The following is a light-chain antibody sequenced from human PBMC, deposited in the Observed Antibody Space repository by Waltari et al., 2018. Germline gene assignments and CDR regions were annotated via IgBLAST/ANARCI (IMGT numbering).Light chain of an antibody. CDR1: QSGGNN. CDR3: QQNSHWYS. J-gene: IGKJ2*03. Sequence: ETVMTQSPATLSVSPGERATLSCRASQSGGNNVVWYQQKPGQAPRLLIYGVSNRAIGIPPRFSGSGSGTEFTLTISRLEPEDVAVYYCQQNSHWYSFGQGTQVEIE. V-gene: IGKV3D-15*01. CDR2: GVS.